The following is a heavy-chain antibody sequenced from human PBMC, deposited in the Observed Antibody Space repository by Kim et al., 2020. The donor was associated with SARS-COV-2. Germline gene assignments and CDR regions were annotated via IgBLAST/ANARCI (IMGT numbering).Heavy chain of an antibody. J-gene: IGHJ4*02. V-gene: IGHV3-15*01. CDR3: TTLLLLWFGELSG. Sequence: YAAPVKGRFTISRDDSTNTLYLQMNSLKTEDTAVYYCTTLLLLWFGELSGWGQGTLVTVSS. D-gene: IGHD3-10*01.